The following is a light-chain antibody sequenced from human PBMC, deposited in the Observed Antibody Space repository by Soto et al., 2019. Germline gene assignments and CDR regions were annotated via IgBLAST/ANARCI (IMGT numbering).Light chain of an antibody. CDR3: QQYDNLPP. V-gene: IGKV1-33*01. J-gene: IGKJ4*01. Sequence: DLQMTQSPSSLSASVGDRVTITCQASQDISNYLNWYQQKPGKAPKLLIYDASNLETGVPSRFSGSGSGTDSTFTISSLQPEDIATYYCQQYDNLPPFGGGTKVEIK. CDR2: DAS. CDR1: QDISNY.